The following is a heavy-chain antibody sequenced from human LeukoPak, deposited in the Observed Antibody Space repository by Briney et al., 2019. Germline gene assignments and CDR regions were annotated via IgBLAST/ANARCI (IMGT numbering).Heavy chain of an antibody. D-gene: IGHD3-22*01. V-gene: IGHV3-48*03. J-gene: IGHJ4*02. CDR3: TRSYYDSSGYLVVADH. Sequence: GGSLRLSCAASGFTFSSYEMNWVRQAPGKGLEWVSYISSSGSTIYYADSVKGRFTISRDNAKNSLYLQMNSLKTEDTAVYYCTRSYYDSSGYLVVADHWGRGTLVTVSS. CDR1: GFTFSSYE. CDR2: ISSSGSTI.